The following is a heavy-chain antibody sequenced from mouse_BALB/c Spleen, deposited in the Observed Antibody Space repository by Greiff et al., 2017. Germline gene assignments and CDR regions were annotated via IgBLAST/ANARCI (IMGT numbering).Heavy chain of an antibody. CDR1: GYSFTSYY. CDR2: IDTFNGGT. Sequence: EVQLQQSGPELMKPGASVKISCKASGYSFTSYYMHWVKQSQGKSLEWIGYIDTFNGGTSYNQKFKGKATLTVDKSSSTAYMHISSLTSEDSAVYYCATINYDYPFAYWGQGTLVTVTA. D-gene: IGHD2-4*01. V-gene: IGHV1S135*01. CDR3: ATINYDYPFAY. J-gene: IGHJ3*01.